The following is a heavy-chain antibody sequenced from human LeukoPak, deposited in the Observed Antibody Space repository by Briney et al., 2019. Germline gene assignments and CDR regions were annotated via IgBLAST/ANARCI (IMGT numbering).Heavy chain of an antibody. CDR1: GFTFGDYA. J-gene: IGHJ4*02. Sequence: GGSLRLSCTASGFTFGDYAMGWVRQAPGKGLEWVGFIRTKAYGGTTEYAASVKGRFAISRDDSKSIAYLQMNSLRAEDTAIYYCARKTDHRAGGDYWGQGTLVTVSS. V-gene: IGHV3-49*04. CDR2: IRTKAYGGTT. D-gene: IGHD3-16*01. CDR3: ARKTDHRAGGDY.